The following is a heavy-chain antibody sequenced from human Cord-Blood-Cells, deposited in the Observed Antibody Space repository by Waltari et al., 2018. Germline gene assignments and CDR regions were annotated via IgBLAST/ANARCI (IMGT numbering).Heavy chain of an antibody. J-gene: IGHJ4*02. V-gene: IGHV1-24*01. CDR3: ATLFLRYSSSWVDY. D-gene: IGHD6-13*01. CDR2: FYPEDGET. Sequence: QVQLVQSGAEVKKPGASVKVSCKVSGYTLTELSMHWVRQAPGKGLEWKGGFYPEDGETIYAQKFQGRVTMTEDTSTDTAYMELSSLRSEDTAVYYCATLFLRYSSSWVDYWGQGTLVTVSS. CDR1: GYTLTELS.